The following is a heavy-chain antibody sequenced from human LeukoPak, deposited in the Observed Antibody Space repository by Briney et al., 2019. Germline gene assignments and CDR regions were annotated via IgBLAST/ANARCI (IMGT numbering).Heavy chain of an antibody. CDR3: ARRLARSSTWAHYFDY. D-gene: IGHD6-13*01. J-gene: IGHJ4*02. V-gene: IGHV4-59*04. Sequence: PSETLSLTCTVSGGSISSYYWSWIRQPPGKGLEWIGYIYYSGDTYYNPSLKSRVTISVDTSKNQFSLRLTSVTAADTAVYYCARRLARSSTWAHYFDYWGQGTLVTVSS. CDR2: IYYSGDT. CDR1: GGSISSYY.